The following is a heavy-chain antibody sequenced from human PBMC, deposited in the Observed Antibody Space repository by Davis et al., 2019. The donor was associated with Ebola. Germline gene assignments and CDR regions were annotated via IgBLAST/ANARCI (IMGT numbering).Heavy chain of an antibody. CDR2: INHSGST. CDR1: GGSFSGYY. J-gene: IGHJ5*02. Sequence: PSETLSLTCAVYGGSFSGYYWSWIRQPPGKGLEWIGEINHSGSTNYNPSLKSRVTISVDTSKNQFSLKLSSVTAADTAVYYCARELIRITMVQANWFDPWGQGTLVTVSS. V-gene: IGHV4-34*01. CDR3: ARELIRITMVQANWFDP. D-gene: IGHD3-10*01.